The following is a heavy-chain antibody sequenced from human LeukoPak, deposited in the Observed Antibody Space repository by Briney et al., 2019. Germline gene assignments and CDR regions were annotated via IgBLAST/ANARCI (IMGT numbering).Heavy chain of an antibody. CDR3: ARQSGWYTAFDY. V-gene: IGHV4-59*08. CDR1: GGSISSYY. Sequence: PSETLSLTCTVSGGSISSYYWSWIRQPPGKGLEWIGYIYYSGSTNYNPSLKSRVTISVDTSKNQFSLKLSSVTAADTAVYYCARQSGWYTAFDYWGQGTLVTVSS. D-gene: IGHD6-19*01. CDR2: IYYSGST. J-gene: IGHJ4*02.